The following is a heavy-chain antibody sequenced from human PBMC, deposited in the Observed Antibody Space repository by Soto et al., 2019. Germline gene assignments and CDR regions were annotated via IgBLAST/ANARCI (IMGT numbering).Heavy chain of an antibody. J-gene: IGHJ6*02. Sequence: QVQLQESGPGLVKPSETLSLTCAVYGGSISSNKWWSWVRQPPGKGLEWIGEIYHSGRTNYNPSLTSRVTISLDKSKNQCSLKLTSVTAADSAVYYCARDDHIVVVPTSLGAMDVWGQGTTVTVSS. CDR3: ARDDHIVVVPTSLGAMDV. V-gene: IGHV4-4*02. CDR1: GGSISSNKW. CDR2: IYHSGRT. D-gene: IGHD2-2*01.